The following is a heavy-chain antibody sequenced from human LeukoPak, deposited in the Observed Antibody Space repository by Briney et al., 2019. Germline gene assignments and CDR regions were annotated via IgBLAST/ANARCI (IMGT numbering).Heavy chain of an antibody. Sequence: PSETLSLTCTVSGYSISSGHYWGWIRQPPGKGLEWIGSIYHSGSTYYNPSLKSRVTISVDTSKNHFSLRLSSVTTADTAVYYCARAHGNWNGFDPWGQGTLVTVSS. CDR1: GYSISSGHY. J-gene: IGHJ5*02. CDR3: ARAHGNWNGFDP. D-gene: IGHD1-1*01. CDR2: IYHSGST. V-gene: IGHV4-38-2*02.